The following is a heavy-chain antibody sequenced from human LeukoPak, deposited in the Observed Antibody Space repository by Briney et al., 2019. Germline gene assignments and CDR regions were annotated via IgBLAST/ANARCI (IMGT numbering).Heavy chain of an antibody. CDR1: GGTFSSYA. V-gene: IGHV1-69*04. J-gene: IGHJ4*02. CDR3: ARNRGYCSGGSCYSYQYY. Sequence: GASVKVSCKAPGGTFSSYAISWVRQAPGQGLEWMGRIIPILGIANYAQKFQGRVTITADKSTSTACMELSSLRSEDTAVYYCARNRGYCSGGSCYSYQYYWGQGTLVTVSS. D-gene: IGHD2-15*01. CDR2: IIPILGIA.